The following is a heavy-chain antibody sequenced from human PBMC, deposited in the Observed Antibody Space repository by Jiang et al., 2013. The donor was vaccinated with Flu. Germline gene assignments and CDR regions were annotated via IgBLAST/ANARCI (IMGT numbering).Heavy chain of an antibody. J-gene: IGHJ4*02. Sequence: TASGFTFGDYAVSWRPPRLQGRGLEWVGFIRNKLYRGTTDYAASVKGRFTISRDDSKSIAYLQMSSLKTEDTAVYFCTRDLVRDIILIPATYFDYWGQGALVTVSS. CDR1: GFTFGDYA. D-gene: IGHD2-2*01. CDR2: IRNKLYRGTT. CDR3: TRDLVRDIILIPATYFDY. V-gene: IGHV3-49*04.